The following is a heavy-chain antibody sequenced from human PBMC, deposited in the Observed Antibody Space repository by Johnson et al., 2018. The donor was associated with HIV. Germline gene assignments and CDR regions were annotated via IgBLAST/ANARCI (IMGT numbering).Heavy chain of an antibody. V-gene: IGHV3-48*01. CDR3: ARSGYGSGSTHDAFDI. Sequence: VQLVESGGGFIKPGGSLRLSCAASGFTFTNAWMRWVRQAPGKGLEWVSYISSRGSIIYYADSVKGRFTISRDNSKNTLYLQRNSLRAEDTAVYYCARSGYGSGSTHDAFDIWGQGTMVTVSS. CDR1: GFTFTNAW. D-gene: IGHD3-10*01. J-gene: IGHJ3*02. CDR2: ISSRGSII.